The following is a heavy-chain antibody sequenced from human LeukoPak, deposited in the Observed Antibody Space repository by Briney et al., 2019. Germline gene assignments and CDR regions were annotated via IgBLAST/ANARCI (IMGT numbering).Heavy chain of an antibody. D-gene: IGHD3-22*01. CDR2: IFHSGST. V-gene: IGHV4-39*02. CDR1: RGSISSTYYY. CDR3: ARDSRGDDSSGY. J-gene: IGHJ4*02. Sequence: SETLSLTCTVSRGSISSTYYYWGWIRQPPGKGLEWIGSIFHSGSTYYNPSLRSRVTISVDTSKNQFSLNLSSLTAADTAVYYCARDSRGDDSSGYWGQGTLVTVSS.